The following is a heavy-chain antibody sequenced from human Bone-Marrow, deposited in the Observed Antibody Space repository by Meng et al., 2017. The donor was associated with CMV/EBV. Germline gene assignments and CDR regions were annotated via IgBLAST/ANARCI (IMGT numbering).Heavy chain of an antibody. Sequence: SETLSLTCTVSGVSISSYYWTWIRQPPGKGLEWIGYIYYRGNTNYNPSLKSRVTISVDTSKNQFSLKLSSVTAADTAVYYCARYTVTTVFDYCGQGTLVTVSS. J-gene: IGHJ4*02. V-gene: IGHV4-59*01. CDR2: IYYRGNT. CDR1: GVSISSYY. D-gene: IGHD4-11*01. CDR3: ARYTVTTVFDY.